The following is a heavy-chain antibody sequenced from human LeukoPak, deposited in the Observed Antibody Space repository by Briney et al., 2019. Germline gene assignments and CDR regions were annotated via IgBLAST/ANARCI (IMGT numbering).Heavy chain of an antibody. CDR2: ISYDGSNK. D-gene: IGHD2-15*01. CDR1: GFTFSSYA. CDR3: ALYCSGGSCYSD. V-gene: IGHV3-30-3*01. Sequence: GGSLRLSCAASGFTFSSYAMHWVRQAPGKGLEWVAVISYDGSNKYYADSVKGRFTISRDNSKNTLYLQMNSLRAEDTAVYYCALYCSGGSCYSDWGQGTLVTVSS. J-gene: IGHJ4*02.